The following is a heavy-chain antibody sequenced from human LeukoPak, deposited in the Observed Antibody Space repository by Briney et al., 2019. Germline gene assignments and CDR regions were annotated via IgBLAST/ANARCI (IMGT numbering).Heavy chain of an antibody. CDR1: GFTFSNAW. J-gene: IGHJ4*02. D-gene: IGHD3-3*01. CDR3: TTEPELRITISFGN. V-gene: IGHV3-15*01. CDR2: IKSKTDGGTT. Sequence: GGSLRLSCAASGFTFSNAWMSWVRQAPGKGLEWVGRIKSKTDGGTTDYAAPVKGRFTISRDDSKNTLYLQMNSLKTEDTAVYYCTTEPELRITISFGNWGQGTLVTVSS.